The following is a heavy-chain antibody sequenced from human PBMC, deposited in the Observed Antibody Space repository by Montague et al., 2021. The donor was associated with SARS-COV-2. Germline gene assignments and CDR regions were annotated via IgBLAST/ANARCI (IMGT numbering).Heavy chain of an antibody. CDR1: GFSLSTSGMC. J-gene: IGHJ6*02. Sequence: PALVKPTQTLTLTCTFSGFSLSTSGMCVSWIRQPPGKALEWLALXDWDDDKYYSTSLKTRLTISKDTSKNQVVLTMTNMDPVDTATYCARLRVEMATMIGNYYYYGMDVWGQGTTVTVSS. CDR3: ARLRVEMATMIGNYYYYGMDV. D-gene: IGHD5-24*01. V-gene: IGHV2-70*01. CDR2: XDWDDDK.